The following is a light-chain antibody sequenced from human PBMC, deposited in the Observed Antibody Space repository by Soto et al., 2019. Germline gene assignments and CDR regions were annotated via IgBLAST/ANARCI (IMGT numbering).Light chain of an antibody. V-gene: IGKV1-39*01. CDR2: GES. J-gene: IGKJ1*01. CDR3: QQSYSFPWT. CDR1: QGISTY. Sequence: DIQMTQSPLSLSASVGERVTITCRASQGISTYLNWYQQKPGKAPNLLIYGESSLQSGVPSRFSGSGSGTEFSLTISSLQPEDLATYYCQQSYSFPWTFGQGTKVNIK.